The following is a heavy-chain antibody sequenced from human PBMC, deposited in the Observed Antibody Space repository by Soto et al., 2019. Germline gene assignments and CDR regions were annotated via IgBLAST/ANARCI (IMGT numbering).Heavy chain of an antibody. J-gene: IGHJ4*02. CDR2: IYYSGST. Sequence: QLQLQESGPGLVKPSETLSLTCTVSGGSISSSSYYWGWIRQPPGKGLEWIGSIYYSGSTYYNPSLKSQVPISVHTSKHQFSIKLSSVTVADTAVYYCARFGGILTGYRKDGFDYWGQGTLVTVPS. V-gene: IGHV4-39*01. CDR3: ARFGGILTGYRKDGFDY. CDR1: GGSISSSSYY. D-gene: IGHD3-9*01.